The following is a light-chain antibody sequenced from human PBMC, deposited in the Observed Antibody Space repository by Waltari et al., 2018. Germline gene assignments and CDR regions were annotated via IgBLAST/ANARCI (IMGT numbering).Light chain of an antibody. CDR2: DTS. CDR1: SGAATSGHY. V-gene: IGLV7-46*01. J-gene: IGLJ2*01. CDR3: LLSYSGARV. Sequence: QAVVTQEPSLTVSPGGTVTLTRGSSSGAATSGHYPYWFQQKSGQAPRTLISDTSNKHPWTPARFSCFLLGCKAALTLSCAHPEDEAEYYCLLSYSGARVFGGGTKLTVL.